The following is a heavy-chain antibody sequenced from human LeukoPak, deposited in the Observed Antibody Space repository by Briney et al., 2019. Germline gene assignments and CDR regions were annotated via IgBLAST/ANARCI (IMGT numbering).Heavy chain of an antibody. CDR2: ISDSGGNT. J-gene: IGHJ4*02. CDR1: GLTFSNYA. CDR3: ARVVYYYDSSGFLFDY. Sequence: GGSLRLSCAVSGLTFSNYAMSWVRQAPGKGLEWVSTISDSGGNTYYADSVKGRFTISRDNSKNTLYLQMNSLRAEDTAVYYCARVVYYYDSSGFLFDYWGQGTLVTVSS. V-gene: IGHV3-23*01. D-gene: IGHD3-22*01.